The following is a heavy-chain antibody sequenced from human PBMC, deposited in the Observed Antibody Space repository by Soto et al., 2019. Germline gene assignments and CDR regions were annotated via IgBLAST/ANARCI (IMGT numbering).Heavy chain of an antibody. CDR3: AKDQGSGRQLRDYYYGMDV. D-gene: IGHD3-10*01. V-gene: IGHV3-30*18. CDR2: ISYDGSNK. Sequence: QVQLVESGGGVVQPGRSLRLSCAASGLTFSSYGMHWVRQAPGKGLEWVAVISYDGSNKYYADSVKGRFTISRDNSKNTLYLQMNSLRAEDTAVYYCAKDQGSGRQLRDYYYGMDVWGQGTTVTVSS. CDR1: GLTFSSYG. J-gene: IGHJ6*02.